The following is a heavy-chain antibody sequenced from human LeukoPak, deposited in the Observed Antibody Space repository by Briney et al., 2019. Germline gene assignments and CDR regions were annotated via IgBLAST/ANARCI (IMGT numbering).Heavy chain of an antibody. D-gene: IGHD3-10*01. CDR2: ISAYNGNT. CDR1: GYTFTSYG. CDR3: ARGLRTLTMVRGVDLGY. V-gene: IGHV1-18*01. Sequence: ASVKVSCKASGYTFTSYGISWVRQAPGQGLEWMGWISAYNGNTNYAQKLQGRVTLITDTSTTTAYMELRSLRSDDTAVYYCARGLRTLTMVRGVDLGYWSQGTLVTVSS. J-gene: IGHJ4*02.